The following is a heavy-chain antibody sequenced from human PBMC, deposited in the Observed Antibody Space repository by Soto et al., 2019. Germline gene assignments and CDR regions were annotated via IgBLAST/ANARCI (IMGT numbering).Heavy chain of an antibody. Sequence: SVKVSCKASGGTFSSYAISWVRQAPGQGLEWMGGIIPIFGTANYAQKFRGRVTITADESTSTAYMELSSLRSEDTAVYYCARGYYDSSGYYYFDYWGQGTLVTVS. CDR1: GGTFSSYA. CDR2: IIPIFGTA. CDR3: ARGYYDSSGYYYFDY. D-gene: IGHD3-22*01. J-gene: IGHJ4*02. V-gene: IGHV1-69*13.